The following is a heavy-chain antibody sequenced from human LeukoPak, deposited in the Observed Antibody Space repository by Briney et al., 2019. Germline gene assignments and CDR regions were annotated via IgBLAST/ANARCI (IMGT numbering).Heavy chain of an antibody. Sequence: ASVKVSCKASGYTFTGYYMHWVRQAPGQGLEWMGWINPNSGGTNYAQKFQGRVTMTRDTSISTAYMELSRLRSDDTAVYYCARVPGSYGDMNWFDPWGQGTLVTVSS. CDR2: INPNSGGT. J-gene: IGHJ5*02. CDR1: GYTFTGYY. V-gene: IGHV1-2*02. D-gene: IGHD4-17*01. CDR3: ARVPGSYGDMNWFDP.